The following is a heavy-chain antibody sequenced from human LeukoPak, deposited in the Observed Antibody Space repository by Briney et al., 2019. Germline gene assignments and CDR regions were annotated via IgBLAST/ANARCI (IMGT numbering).Heavy chain of an antibody. CDR2: ISSSSTYI. CDR1: GFTFRSYS. V-gene: IGHV3-21*01. Sequence: GGSLRLSCAASGFTFRSYSMNWVRQAPGKGLEWVSTISSSSTYIYYADSVKGRFTISRDNAENSVYLPMDSLRGDDTAVYYCARDLSLGAPGGFDYWGQGTLVTVSS. CDR3: ARDLSLGAPGGFDY. D-gene: IGHD3-16*01. J-gene: IGHJ4*02.